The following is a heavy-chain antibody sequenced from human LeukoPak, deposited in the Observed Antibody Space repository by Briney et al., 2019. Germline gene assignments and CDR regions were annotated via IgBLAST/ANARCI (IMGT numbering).Heavy chain of an antibody. D-gene: IGHD7-27*01. J-gene: IGHJ4*02. CDR2: IYPRDGST. Sequence: ASVKVSCKASGYTFTSNYIHWVRQAPGQGLEWMGMIYPRDGSTGYAQKFQGRVTMTRDTSTSTVYMELSSLKSEDTAVYYCARAPNGGLPGGYWGQGTLVTVST. CDR3: ARAPNGGLPGGY. CDR1: GYTFTSNY. V-gene: IGHV1-46*01.